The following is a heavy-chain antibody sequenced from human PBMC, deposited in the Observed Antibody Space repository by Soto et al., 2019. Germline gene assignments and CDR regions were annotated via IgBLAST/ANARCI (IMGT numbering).Heavy chain of an antibody. D-gene: IGHD3-3*01. CDR3: ARQAVWSGYYY. Sequence: SETLSLTCTVSGGSISSSSYNWGWIRQPPGKGLEWIGTISYSGTTYYNPSLQSRVTISVDTSKIQFSLKLTSMTAADTAVYYCARQAVWSGYYYWGQGALVTVSS. V-gene: IGHV4-39*01. J-gene: IGHJ4*02. CDR2: ISYSGTT. CDR1: GGSISSSSYN.